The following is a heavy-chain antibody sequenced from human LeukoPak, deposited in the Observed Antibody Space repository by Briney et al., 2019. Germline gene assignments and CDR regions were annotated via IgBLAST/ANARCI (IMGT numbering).Heavy chain of an antibody. Sequence: GGSLRLSCAVSGFTFSTFWMSWVRQAPGKGLERVGNINEDGSVNFYLDSVKGRFTISRDNAKSSLYLQLNRLIAEDTAVYYCARAPYCGGDCYMFPDYWGQGTLVTVSS. J-gene: IGHJ4*02. D-gene: IGHD2-21*02. CDR1: GFTFSTFW. CDR3: ARAPYCGGDCYMFPDY. CDR2: INEDGSVN. V-gene: IGHV3-7*01.